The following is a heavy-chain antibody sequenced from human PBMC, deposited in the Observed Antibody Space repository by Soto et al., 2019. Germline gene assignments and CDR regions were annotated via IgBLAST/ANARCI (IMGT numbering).Heavy chain of an antibody. Sequence: GGSLRLSGVASGFTFDTYCIHWVRQAPCKGLQWVALISYEGSNTYYADSVRGRFTISRDNSKDTLYLQMNTLRPEDTGLYYCARVTPGNNLYYFSGLDFWGQGTSVAVSS. CDR3: ARVTPGNNLYYFSGLDF. J-gene: IGHJ6*02. V-gene: IGHV3-30-3*01. CDR1: GFTFDTYC. D-gene: IGHD1-1*01. CDR2: ISYEGSNT.